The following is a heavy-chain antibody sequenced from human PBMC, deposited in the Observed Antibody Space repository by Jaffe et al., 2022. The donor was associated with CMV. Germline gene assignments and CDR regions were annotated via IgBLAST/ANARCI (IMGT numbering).Heavy chain of an antibody. V-gene: IGHV3-33*08. CDR1: GFTFSSYG. J-gene: IGHJ6*03. CDR2: IWYDGSNK. Sequence: QVQLVESGGGVVQPGRSLRLSCAASGFTFSSYGMHWVRQAPGKGLEWVAVIWYDGSNKYYADSVKGRFTISRDNSKNTLYLQMNSLRAEDTAVYYCARDPVQLERRGYYYYYYMDVWGKGTTVTVSS. CDR3: ARDPVQLERRGYYYYYYMDV. D-gene: IGHD1-1*01.